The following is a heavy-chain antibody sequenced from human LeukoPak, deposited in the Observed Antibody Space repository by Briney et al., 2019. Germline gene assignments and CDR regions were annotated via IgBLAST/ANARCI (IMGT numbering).Heavy chain of an antibody. CDR2: ISAYNGNT. J-gene: IGHJ4*02. CDR3: AKDQLYRVGATTGAQFDY. D-gene: IGHD1-26*01. Sequence: ASVKVSCKASGYTFTSYGISWVRQAPGQGLEWMGWISAYNGNTNYAQKLQGRVTMTTDTSTSTAYMELRSLRSDDTAVYYCAKDQLYRVGATTGAQFDYWGQGTLVTVSS. CDR1: GYTFTSYG. V-gene: IGHV1-18*01.